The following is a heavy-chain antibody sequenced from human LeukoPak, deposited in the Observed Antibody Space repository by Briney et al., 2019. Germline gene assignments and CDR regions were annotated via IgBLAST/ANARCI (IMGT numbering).Heavy chain of an antibody. V-gene: IGHV4-38-2*02. J-gene: IGHJ5*02. D-gene: IGHD3-9*01. Sequence: SETLSLTCTVSGYSISSGYYWGWIRQPPGKGLEWIGSIYHSGSTYYNPSLKSRVTISVDTSKNQFSLKLSSVTAADTAVYYCARDSGYYDILTGYSHWFDPWGQGTLVTVSS. CDR1: GYSISSGYY. CDR2: IYHSGST. CDR3: ARDSGYYDILTGYSHWFDP.